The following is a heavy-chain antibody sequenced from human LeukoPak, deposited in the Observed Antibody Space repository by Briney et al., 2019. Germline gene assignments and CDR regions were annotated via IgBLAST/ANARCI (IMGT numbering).Heavy chain of an antibody. Sequence: PGGSLRLSCAASGFTFSSYSMNWVRQAPGKGLEWVSSISSSSSYIYYADSVKGRFTISRDNSKNSLYLQMNSLRTEDTAFYYCAKGDSGSYYDNWFDPWGQGTLVTISS. CDR1: GFTFSSYS. CDR3: AKGDSGSYYDNWFDP. V-gene: IGHV3-21*01. J-gene: IGHJ5*02. D-gene: IGHD1-26*01. CDR2: ISSSSSYI.